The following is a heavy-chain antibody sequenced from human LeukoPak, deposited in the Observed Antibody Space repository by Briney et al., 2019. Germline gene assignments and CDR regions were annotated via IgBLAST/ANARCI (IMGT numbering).Heavy chain of an antibody. CDR3: ARDPELHAFDI. D-gene: IGHD1-26*01. CDR2: ISYDGSNK. J-gene: IGHJ3*02. CDR1: GFTFSSYA. Sequence: GGSLRLSCAASGFTFSSYAMHWVRQAPGKGLEWVAVISYDGSNKYYADSVKGRFTISRDNSKNTLYLQMNSLRAEDTAVYYCARDPELHAFDIWGQGTMVTVSS. V-gene: IGHV3-30-3*01.